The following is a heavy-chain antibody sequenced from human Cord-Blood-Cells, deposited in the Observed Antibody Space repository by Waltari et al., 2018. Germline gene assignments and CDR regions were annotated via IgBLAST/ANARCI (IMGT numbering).Heavy chain of an antibody. J-gene: IGHJ3*02. CDR1: GLPFTRYW. CDR3: ARDQGWDDAFDI. D-gene: IGHD6-19*01. V-gene: IGHV3-74*01. Sequence: EVQLVESGGGVVQLGGPLRRSWSASGLPFTRYWTHCVCQAPGKGLVWVSRINSDGSSTSYADSVKGRFTISRDNAKNTLYLQMNSLRAEDTAVYYCARDQGWDDAFDIWGQGTMVTVSS. CDR2: INSDGSST.